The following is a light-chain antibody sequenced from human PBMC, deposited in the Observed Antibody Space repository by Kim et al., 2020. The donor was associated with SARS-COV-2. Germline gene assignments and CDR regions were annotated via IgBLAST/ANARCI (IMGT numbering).Light chain of an antibody. V-gene: IGKV3-20*01. CDR1: ETVTSNY. CDR3: HQYVSSPWT. J-gene: IGKJ1*01. CDR2: GAS. Sequence: EIVLTQSPGTLSLSPGDRAALSCRASETVTSNYLAWYQQIPGQAPRLLVYGASVRAAGIPDRFSGSGSGTDFTLTISRVQLEDFGVYYCHQYVSSPWTFGQGTKLEI.